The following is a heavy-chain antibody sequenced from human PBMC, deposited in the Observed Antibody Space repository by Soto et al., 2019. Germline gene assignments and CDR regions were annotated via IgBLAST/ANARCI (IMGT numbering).Heavy chain of an antibody. CDR3: TRAAREFSGSCSFH. D-gene: IGHD1-26*01. J-gene: IGHJ1*01. CDR1: GYNFTNYG. CDR2: ISAYNGNT. Sequence: QVQLVQSGAEVKKPGASVKVSCKASGYNFTNYGINWLRQAPGQRLEWMGWISAYNGNTEYAQNLQGRVTMTTDTSTTTAYMELRSLRSDDTAVFYCTRAAREFSGSCSFHWGQGTLVTVSS. V-gene: IGHV1-18*01.